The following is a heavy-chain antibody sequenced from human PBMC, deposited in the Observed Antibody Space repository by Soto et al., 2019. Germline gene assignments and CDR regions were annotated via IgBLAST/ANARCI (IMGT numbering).Heavy chain of an antibody. V-gene: IGHV1-3*01. CDR3: ARDWGIGDY. CDR2: INAGNGNT. D-gene: IGHD3-16*01. Sequence: QVPLVQSGAEVKKPGASVKVSCKASGYTFTNYAVHWVRQAPGQRLEWLGWINAGNGNTKYSEKFQDRVTITRDTSASTAYMELSSMRSEDTAVYYCARDWGIGDYWGQGTLVTVSS. J-gene: IGHJ4*02. CDR1: GYTFTNYA.